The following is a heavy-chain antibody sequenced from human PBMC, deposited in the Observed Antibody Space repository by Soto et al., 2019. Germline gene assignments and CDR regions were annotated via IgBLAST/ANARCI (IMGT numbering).Heavy chain of an antibody. Sequence: SVKVSCKASGGTFSSYATSWVRQAPGQGLEWMGGIIPIFGTANYAQKFQGRVTITADESTSTAYMELSSLRSEDTAVYYCASPEAYCGGDCYSYFDHWGQGTLVTVSS. V-gene: IGHV1-69*13. CDR2: IIPIFGTA. D-gene: IGHD2-21*02. CDR3: ASPEAYCGGDCYSYFDH. J-gene: IGHJ4*02. CDR1: GGTFSSYA.